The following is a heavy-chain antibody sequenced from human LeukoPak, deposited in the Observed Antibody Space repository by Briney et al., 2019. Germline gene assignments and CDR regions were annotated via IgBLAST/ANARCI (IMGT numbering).Heavy chain of an antibody. CDR3: ARGFEVIADSSGYDY. CDR1: GFTFSSFE. D-gene: IGHD3-22*01. J-gene: IGHJ4*02. Sequence: GGSLRLSCAASGFTFSSFEMNWVRQAPGKGLEWVSSISTSSSYIYYADSVKGRFTISRDNAKKSLYLQMNSLRAEDTAVYYCARGFEVIADSSGYDYWGQGTLVTVSS. CDR2: ISTSSSYI. V-gene: IGHV3-21*01.